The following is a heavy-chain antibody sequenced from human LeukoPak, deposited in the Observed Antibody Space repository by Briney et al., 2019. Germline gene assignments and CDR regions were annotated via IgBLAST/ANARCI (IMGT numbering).Heavy chain of an antibody. J-gene: IGHJ3*02. CDR1: GFTFSSYA. D-gene: IGHD3-10*01. CDR3: ARDQNRVGDAFDI. Sequence: PGGSLRLSCAASGFTFSSYAMSWVRQAPGKGLEWVSAISGSGGSTYYADSVRGRFTISRDNSKNTVYLQMNSLRAENTAFYYCARDQNRVGDAFDIWGQGTMVTVSS. V-gene: IGHV3-23*01. CDR2: ISGSGGST.